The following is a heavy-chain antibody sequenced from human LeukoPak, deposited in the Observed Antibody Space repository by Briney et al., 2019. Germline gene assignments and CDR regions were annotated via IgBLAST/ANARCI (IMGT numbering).Heavy chain of an antibody. V-gene: IGHV3-30*18. CDR2: ISYDGSNK. Sequence: GSLRLSCAASGFTFSSYGMHWVRQAPGKGLEWVAVISYDGSNKYYADSVKGRFTISRDNSKNTLYLQMNSLRAEDTAVYYCAKGPEGDYLDYWGQGTLVTVSS. CDR1: GFTFSSYG. CDR3: AKGPEGDYLDY. D-gene: IGHD1-14*01. J-gene: IGHJ4*02.